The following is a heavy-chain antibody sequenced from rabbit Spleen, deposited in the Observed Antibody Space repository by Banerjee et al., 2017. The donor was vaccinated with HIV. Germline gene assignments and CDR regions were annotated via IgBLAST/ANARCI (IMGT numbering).Heavy chain of an antibody. J-gene: IGHJ6*01. V-gene: IGHV1S40*01. CDR3: ARDYNSGWDL. CDR1: GFSFSTYF. Sequence: QSLEESGGDLVKPGASLTLTCTASGFSFSTYFMSWVRQAPGKGLEWIGYIVPIFGVTYYANWVNGRFTISSHNAQNTVDLQINSLTAADTATYFCARDYNSGWDLWGPGTLVTVS. D-gene: IGHD4-1*01. CDR2: IVPIFGVT.